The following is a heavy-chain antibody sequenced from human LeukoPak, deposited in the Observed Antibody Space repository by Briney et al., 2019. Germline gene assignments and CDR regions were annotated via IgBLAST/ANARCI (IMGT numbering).Heavy chain of an antibody. CDR2: IYYSGST. Sequence: SQTLSLTCTVSGGSISSGGYYWSWIRQHPGKGLEWIGYIYYSGSTNYNPSLKSRVTISVDTSKNQFSLKLSSVTAADTAVYYCARGTLDYDFWSGHPAWFDPWGQGTLVTVSS. CDR1: GGSISSGGYY. V-gene: IGHV4-31*03. CDR3: ARGTLDYDFWSGHPAWFDP. J-gene: IGHJ5*02. D-gene: IGHD3-3*01.